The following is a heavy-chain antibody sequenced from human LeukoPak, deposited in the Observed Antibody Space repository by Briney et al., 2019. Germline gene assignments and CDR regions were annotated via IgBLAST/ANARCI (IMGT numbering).Heavy chain of an antibody. D-gene: IGHD3-9*01. V-gene: IGHV1-46*01. CDR3: ARGRHYDILTGYFSRDWFDP. Sequence: ASVKVSCKASGYTFTSYFMHWVRQAPGQGLEWMGIINPSGGSTNYAQKFQGRVTMTRDTSTSTVYMELSSLRSEDTAVYYCARGRHYDILTGYFSRDWFDPWGQGTLVTVSS. J-gene: IGHJ5*02. CDR2: INPSGGST. CDR1: GYTFTSYF.